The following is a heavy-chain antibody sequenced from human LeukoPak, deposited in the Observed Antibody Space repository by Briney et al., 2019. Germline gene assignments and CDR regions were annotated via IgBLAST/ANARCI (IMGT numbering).Heavy chain of an antibody. CDR1: GGSFSDYQ. CDR3: ARVGSGWAYYFDY. Sequence: SETLSLTCAVSGGSFSDYQWNWIRQSPGKGLEWLGEISHSGTTTYNPSLKSRVTISVDTSKNQFSLRLRSVTAADTAVYYCARVGSGWAYYFDYWGQGTLVTVSS. J-gene: IGHJ4*02. V-gene: IGHV4-34*01. D-gene: IGHD6-19*01. CDR2: ISHSGTT.